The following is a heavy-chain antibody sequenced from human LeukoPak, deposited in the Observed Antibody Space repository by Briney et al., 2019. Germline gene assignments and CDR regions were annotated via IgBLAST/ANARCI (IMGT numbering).Heavy chain of an antibody. Sequence: ASVKASCKASGYSFTDYYMHWVRQAPGQGREWMGWINPTSGGTNYAQQFQGRVTMTRDTSISTAYMELSRLRSDDTAVYYCARGEYNYGRDWFDPWGQGTLVTVSS. CDR1: GYSFTDYY. CDR2: INPTSGGT. V-gene: IGHV1-2*02. J-gene: IGHJ5*02. CDR3: ARGEYNYGRDWFDP. D-gene: IGHD5-18*01.